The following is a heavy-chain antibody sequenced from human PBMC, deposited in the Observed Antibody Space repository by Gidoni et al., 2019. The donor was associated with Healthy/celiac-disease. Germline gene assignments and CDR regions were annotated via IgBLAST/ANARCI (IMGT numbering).Heavy chain of an antibody. J-gene: IGHJ4*02. CDR1: GFTFSRYA. CDR3: AKDLTYDSNAYYFDY. CDR2: ISGSGGST. V-gene: IGHV3-23*01. D-gene: IGHD3-22*01. Sequence: EVQLLESGGGLVQPGGSLRLSCAASGFTFSRYAMSWVRQAPGKGLEWVSAISGSGGSTYYADSVKGRFTISRDNSKNTLYLQMNSLRAEDTAVYYCAKDLTYDSNAYYFDYWGQGTLVTVSS.